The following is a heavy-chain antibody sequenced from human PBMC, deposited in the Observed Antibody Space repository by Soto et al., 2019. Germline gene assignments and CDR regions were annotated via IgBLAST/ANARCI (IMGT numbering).Heavy chain of an antibody. J-gene: IGHJ6*02. Sequence: EVQLVPSGAEMKKPGESLKISCKASGYSFTTYWIGWVRQMPGKGLEWMGIMYPGDSDTKYSPSLQGQVTISADTSISTAXLXXXSXXASDTAMYYCARSRRGAYSSGWYSPSGYYNYGIDVWGQGTKVTVSS. V-gene: IGHV5-51*01. CDR1: GYSFTTYW. CDR3: ARSRRGAYSSGWYSPSGYYNYGIDV. D-gene: IGHD6-19*01. CDR2: MYPGDSDT.